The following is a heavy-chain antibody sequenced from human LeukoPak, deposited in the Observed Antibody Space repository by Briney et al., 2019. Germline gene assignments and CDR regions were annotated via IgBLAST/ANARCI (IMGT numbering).Heavy chain of an antibody. CDR2: IHYGGGT. D-gene: IGHD6-6*01. CDR1: NGSITSYY. CDR3: VKSIASRGEIVFDI. V-gene: IGHV4-59*01. Sequence: PSETLSLTCNVSNGSITSYYWGWIRQPPGKGLEFIGYIHYGGGTNYNPSLKSRVAISAEKSKNQFSLKLSSVTAADTALYFCVKSIASRGEIVFDIWGQGTMVTVSS. J-gene: IGHJ3*02.